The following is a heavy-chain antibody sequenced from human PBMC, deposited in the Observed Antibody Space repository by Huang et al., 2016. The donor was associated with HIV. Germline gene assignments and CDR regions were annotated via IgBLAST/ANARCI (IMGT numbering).Heavy chain of an antibody. CDR3: ARDRFIYSTSWSYYFDY. CDR2: IRSNAYGGTT. D-gene: IGHD6-13*01. J-gene: IGHJ4*02. V-gene: IGHV3-49*03. Sequence: EVQLVESGGGLVQPGRSLRLSCTASGFSFGAYAMSWFRAAPGKGLDLLGFIRSNAYGGTTEYAASVKGIFTISRHDSKSIAYLQMNSLKTEDTAVYYCARDRFIYSTSWSYYFDYWGQGTLVTVSS. CDR1: GFSFGAYA.